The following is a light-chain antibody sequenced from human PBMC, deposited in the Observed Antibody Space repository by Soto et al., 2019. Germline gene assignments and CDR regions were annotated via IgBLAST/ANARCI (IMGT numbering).Light chain of an antibody. CDR1: HSNIGRNS. Sequence: QSVLTQPPSASGTPGQRVTIPCSGTHSNIGRNSVNWYLQLPGTAPRLHIFSSNQRPLGVPDRFSGSRSGTSASLAITGLRSEDDAYYYCAAWDDSLNGRVFGGGTKLTVL. V-gene: IGLV1-44*01. CDR2: SSN. CDR3: AAWDDSLNGRV. J-gene: IGLJ3*02.